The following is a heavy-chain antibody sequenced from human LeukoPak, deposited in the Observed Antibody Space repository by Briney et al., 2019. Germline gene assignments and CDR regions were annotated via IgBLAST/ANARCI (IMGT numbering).Heavy chain of an antibody. CDR3: ARLAGAGSSGFDY. CDR2: ISSSSSYM. CDR1: GFTFSTYS. Sequence: GGSLRLSCTASGFTFSTYSMNWVRQAPGKGLEWVSSISSSSSYMKYAESVRGRFTISRDNAKNSLYLHMSSLRAEDTAVYYCARLAGAGSSGFDYWGQGTLVTVSS. J-gene: IGHJ4*02. V-gene: IGHV3-21*01. D-gene: IGHD1-26*01.